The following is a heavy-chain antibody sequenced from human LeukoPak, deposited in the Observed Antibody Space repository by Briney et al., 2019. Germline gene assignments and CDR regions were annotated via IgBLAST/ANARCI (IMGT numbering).Heavy chain of an antibody. CDR1: GYTFTSYD. V-gene: IGHV1-69*05. CDR2: IIPIFGTS. CDR3: ARGGRGYPF. D-gene: IGHD3-22*01. Sequence: GASVKVSCKASGYTFTSYDINWVRQATGQGLEWMGGIIPIFGTSNYAQKFQGRVTITTDESTSTAYMELSSLRSEDTAVYYCARGGRGYPFWGQGTMVTVSS. J-gene: IGHJ3*01.